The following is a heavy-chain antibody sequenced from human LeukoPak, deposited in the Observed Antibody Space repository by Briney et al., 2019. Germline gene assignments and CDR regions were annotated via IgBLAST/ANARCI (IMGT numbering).Heavy chain of an antibody. CDR2: ISYDGSNK. CDR3: AKDLSGSYGPHLFDY. D-gene: IGHD1-26*01. J-gene: IGHJ4*02. V-gene: IGHV3-30*18. Sequence: PGGSLRLSCAASGFTFSSYGMHWVRQAPGKGLEWVAVISYDGSNKYYADSVKGRFTISRDNSKNTLYLQMNSLRAEDTAVYYCAKDLSGSYGPHLFDYWGQGTLVTVSS. CDR1: GFTFSSYG.